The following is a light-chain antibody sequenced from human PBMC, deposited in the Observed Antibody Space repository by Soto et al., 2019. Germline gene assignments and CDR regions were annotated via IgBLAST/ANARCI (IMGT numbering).Light chain of an antibody. CDR1: QGISSW. CDR2: DAS. Sequence: DIQMTQSPSSVSASVGDRVTIPCRASQGISSWVAWYQQKPGKAPKLLIYDASSLQSGVPSRFCGSGAGTDFTLTIRSLKPEDFATYYCHQANSFPHTFGQGTKLEIK. J-gene: IGKJ2*01. CDR3: HQANSFPHT. V-gene: IGKV1-12*01.